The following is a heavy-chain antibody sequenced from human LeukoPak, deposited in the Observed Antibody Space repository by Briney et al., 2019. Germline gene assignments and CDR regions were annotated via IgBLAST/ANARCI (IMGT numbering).Heavy chain of an antibody. V-gene: IGHV3-7*01. CDR1: GFTFSSYW. J-gene: IGHJ4*02. CDR3: ARWAIAAAGTIDY. D-gene: IGHD6-13*01. Sequence: GGSLRLSCAASGFTFSSYWMSRVRQAPGKGLEWVANIKKDGSEKYYVDSVKGRFTISRDNAKNSLYLQMNSLRAEDTAVYYCARWAIAAAGTIDYWGQGTLVTVSS. CDR2: IKKDGSEK.